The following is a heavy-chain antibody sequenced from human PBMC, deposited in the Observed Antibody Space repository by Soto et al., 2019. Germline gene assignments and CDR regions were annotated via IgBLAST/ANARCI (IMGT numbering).Heavy chain of an antibody. J-gene: IGHJ6*04. D-gene: IGHD2-21*01. CDR1: GFSFSNFA. CDR2: ITGSTGTT. V-gene: IGHV3-23*01. CDR3: AKDISSSPYYLDV. Sequence: EVQLLESGGGSVQPGGSLRLSCAASGFSFSNFAMSWVRHAPGKGLEWVSEITGSTGTTYYADSVKGRFIISRDNSKNELYLQMNNLRADDTAVYYCAKDISSSPYYLDVWGNGTTVTLSS.